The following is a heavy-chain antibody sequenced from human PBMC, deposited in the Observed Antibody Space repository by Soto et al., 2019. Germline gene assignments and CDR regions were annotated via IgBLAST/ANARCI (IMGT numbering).Heavy chain of an antibody. J-gene: IGHJ4*02. V-gene: IGHV3-7*01. CDR3: ARVGRYGWDFDH. CDR2: INEDGSQK. CDR1: EFSFRSYW. Sequence: GGSLRLSCAASEFSFRSYWMTWVRQAPGKGLEWVALINEDGSQKYHVGSVKGRFIISRDNAKDSVYMQMDSLRAGDTAVYFCARVGRYGWDFDHWGQGTLVTVSS. D-gene: IGHD5-18*01.